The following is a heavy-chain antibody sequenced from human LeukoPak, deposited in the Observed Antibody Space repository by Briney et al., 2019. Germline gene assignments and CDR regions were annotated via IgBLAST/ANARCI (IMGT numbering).Heavy chain of an antibody. CDR2: INPSGGT. V-gene: IGHV1-2*02. CDR3: ARVEFLNYYGSGSYLGWFDP. CDR1: GYTFTSYY. D-gene: IGHD3-10*01. Sequence: ASVKVSCKASGYTFTSYYMHWVRQAPGQGLEWMGIINPSGGTNYAQKFQGRVTMTRDTSISTAYMELSRLRSDDTAVYYCARVEFLNYYGSGSYLGWFDPWGQGTLVTVSS. J-gene: IGHJ5*02.